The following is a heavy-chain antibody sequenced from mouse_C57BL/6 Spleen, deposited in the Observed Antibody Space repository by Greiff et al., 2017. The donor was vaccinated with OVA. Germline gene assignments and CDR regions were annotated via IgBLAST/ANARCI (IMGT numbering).Heavy chain of an antibody. CDR2: INYDGSST. CDR1: GFTFSDYY. CDR3: ARALNYVDAMDY. D-gene: IGHD2-1*01. Sequence: EVMLVESEGGLVQPGSSMKLSCTASGFTFSDYYMAWVRQVPEKGLEWVANINYDGSSTYYLDSLKSRFIISRDNAKNILYLQMSSLKSEDTATDYCARALNYVDAMDYWGQGTSVTVSS. J-gene: IGHJ4*01. V-gene: IGHV5-16*01.